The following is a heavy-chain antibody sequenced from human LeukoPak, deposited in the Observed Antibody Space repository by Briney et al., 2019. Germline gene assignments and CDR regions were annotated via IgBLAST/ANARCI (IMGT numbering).Heavy chain of an antibody. J-gene: IGHJ4*02. V-gene: IGHV5-51*01. CDR2: IYPGDSDT. D-gene: IGHD2/OR15-2a*01. CDR3: AIFYAVTSPLDS. CDR1: GYSLTTYW. Sequence: GESLKISCRTSGYSLTTYWIDWVRPMPGKRPEWMGNIYPGDSDTRYNPSFQGQVTISADKSVSTAYLQWSSLKASDTAMYFCAIFYAVTSPLDSWGQGTLVTVSS.